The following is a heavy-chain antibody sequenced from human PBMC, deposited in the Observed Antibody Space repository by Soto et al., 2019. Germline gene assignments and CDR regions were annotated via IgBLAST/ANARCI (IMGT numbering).Heavy chain of an antibody. D-gene: IGHD3-22*01. CDR2: IWYDGSNK. J-gene: IGHJ4*02. Sequence: GGSLRLSCAASGFTFSSYGMHWVRQAPGKGLEWVAVIWYDGSNKYYADSVKGRFTISRDNSKNTLYLQMNSLRAEDTAVYYCAREDYYDSSGYYYWPFDYWGQGTLVTVSS. CDR3: AREDYYDSSGYYYWPFDY. V-gene: IGHV3-33*01. CDR1: GFTFSSYG.